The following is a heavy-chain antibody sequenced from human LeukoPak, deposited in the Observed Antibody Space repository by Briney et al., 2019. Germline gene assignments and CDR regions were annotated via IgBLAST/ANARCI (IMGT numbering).Heavy chain of an antibody. V-gene: IGHV3-23*01. J-gene: IGHJ4*02. D-gene: IGHD1-26*01. CDR2: ISGSGGST. CDR3: AKDKSYVLGYNYSDY. CDR1: GFTFSSYA. Sequence: GGSLRLSCAASGFTFSSYAMSWVRQAPGKGLEWVSGISGSGGSTYYADSVKGRFTISRDNSKNTLYLQMNSLRAEDTAVYYCAKDKSYVLGYNYSDYWGQGTLVTVSS.